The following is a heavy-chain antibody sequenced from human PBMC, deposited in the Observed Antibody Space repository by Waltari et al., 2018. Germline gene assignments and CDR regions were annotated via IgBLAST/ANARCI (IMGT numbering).Heavy chain of an antibody. J-gene: IGHJ6*02. CDR3: ARDDRSGMDV. V-gene: IGHV3-21*01. CDR1: GFTFSSYS. CDR2: ISSSSSYI. Sequence: EVQLVESGGGLVKPGGSLRLSCAASGFTFSSYSMNWVRQAPGKGLEWVSSISSSSSYIYYTDSVKGRFTISRDNAKNSLYLQMNSLRAEDTAVYYCARDDRSGMDVWGQGTTVTVSS.